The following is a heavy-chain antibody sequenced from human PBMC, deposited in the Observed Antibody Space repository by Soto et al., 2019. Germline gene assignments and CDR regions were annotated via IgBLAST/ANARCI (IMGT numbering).Heavy chain of an antibody. CDR2: IYYSGST. D-gene: IGHD3-9*01. CDR1: GGSISSSSYY. J-gene: IGHJ6*02. CDR3: AGSYYDILTGSTGYYGMDV. Sequence: SETLSLTCTVSGGSISSSSYYWGWIRQPPGKGLEWIGSIYYSGSTYYNPSLKSRVTISVDTSKNQFSLKLSSVTAADTAVYYCAGSYYDILTGSTGYYGMDVWGQGTTVT. V-gene: IGHV4-39*01.